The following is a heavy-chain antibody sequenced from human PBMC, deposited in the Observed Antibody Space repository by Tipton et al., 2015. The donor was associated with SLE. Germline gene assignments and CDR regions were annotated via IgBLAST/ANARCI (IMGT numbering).Heavy chain of an antibody. V-gene: IGHV4-38-2*02. CDR2: IFHSGST. CDR3: ARDSGYYYLGYFQH. D-gene: IGHD3-22*01. CDR1: GYSISSGYY. Sequence: TLSLTCTVSGYSISSGYYWGWIRQPPGKGLEWIGSIFHSGSTFYNPSLQSRVTVSADTSKNQFSLNLTSVTAADTAVYYCARDSGYYYLGYFQHWGQGTLVTVSS. J-gene: IGHJ1*01.